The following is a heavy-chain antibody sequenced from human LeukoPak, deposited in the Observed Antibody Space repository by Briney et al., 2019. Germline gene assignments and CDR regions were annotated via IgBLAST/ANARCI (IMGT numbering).Heavy chain of an antibody. J-gene: IGHJ4*02. V-gene: IGHV1-46*01. Sequence: ASVKVSCKASGYTFTSYYIHWVRQAPGQGLEWMGIIRPSGASTTYAQKFQGRVTMTRDTSTSTVYMELSSLRSEDTAVYFCAIVAAGVDFDYWGQGTLVTVSS. CDR3: AIVAAGVDFDY. D-gene: IGHD6-13*01. CDR1: GYTFTSYY. CDR2: IRPSGAST.